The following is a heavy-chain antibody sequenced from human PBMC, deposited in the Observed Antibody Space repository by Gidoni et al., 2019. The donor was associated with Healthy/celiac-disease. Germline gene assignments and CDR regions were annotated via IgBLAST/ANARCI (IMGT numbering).Heavy chain of an antibody. J-gene: IGHJ4*02. V-gene: IGHV4-39*01. CDR3: ARQPLGYCTNGVCPRLLDY. CDR2: IYYSGST. D-gene: IGHD2-8*01. Sequence: LEWIGSIYYSGSTYYNPSLKSRVTISVDTSKNQFSLKLSSVTAADTAVYYCARQPLGYCTNGVCPRLLDYWGQGTLVTVSS.